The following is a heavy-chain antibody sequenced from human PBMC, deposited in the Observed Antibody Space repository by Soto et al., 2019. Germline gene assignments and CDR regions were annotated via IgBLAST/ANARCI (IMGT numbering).Heavy chain of an antibody. CDR2: ISAYNGNT. D-gene: IGHD3-3*01. Sequence: ASVKVSCKASGYTFTSHGISWVRQAPGQGLEWMGWISAYNGNTNYAQKLQGRVTMTTDTSTSTAYMELRSLRSDDTAVYYCARDRPMVRFLEWARYYMDVWGKGTTVTVSS. V-gene: IGHV1-18*01. J-gene: IGHJ6*03. CDR1: GYTFTSHG. CDR3: ARDRPMVRFLEWARYYMDV.